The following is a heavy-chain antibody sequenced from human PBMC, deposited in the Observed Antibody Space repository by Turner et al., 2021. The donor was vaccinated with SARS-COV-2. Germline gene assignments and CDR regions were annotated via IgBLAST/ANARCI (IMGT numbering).Heavy chain of an antibody. J-gene: IGHJ4*02. V-gene: IGHV3-7*01. CDR1: GFIFSSYW. CDR3: ARDMGATTGPFDY. D-gene: IGHD1-26*01. CDR2: IKQDGSEK. Sequence: EVQLVESGGGLVQHGGSLRLSCAASGFIFSSYWMSWVRQAPGKGLEWVANIKQDGSEKYYVDSVKGRFTISRDNAKNSLYLQMNSLRAEDTAVYYCARDMGATTGPFDYWGQGTLVTVSS.